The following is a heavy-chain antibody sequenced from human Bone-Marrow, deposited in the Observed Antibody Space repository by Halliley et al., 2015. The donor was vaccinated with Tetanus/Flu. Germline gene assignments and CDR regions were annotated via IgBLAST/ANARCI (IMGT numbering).Heavy chain of an antibody. J-gene: IGHJ5*02. CDR2: IKRDGTDK. D-gene: IGHD1-26*01. CDR1: GFTFSSYW. CDR3: ARDERCPTTSCFHP. Sequence: LRLSCAASGFTFSSYWMTWVRQAPGKGLEWVANIKRDGTDKYYVDSVKGRFTISRGNAKNSLYLQMNSLRVEDTAVYYCARDERCPTTSCFHPWGQGPLVTVSS. V-gene: IGHV3-7*03.